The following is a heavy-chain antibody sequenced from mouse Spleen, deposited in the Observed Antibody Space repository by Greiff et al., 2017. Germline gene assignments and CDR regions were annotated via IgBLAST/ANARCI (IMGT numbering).Heavy chain of an antibody. CDR2: INPNYGTT. J-gene: IGHJ1*01. D-gene: IGHD2-14*01. Sequence: VQLQQPGAELVMPGASVKLSCKASGYSFTDYNMNWVKQSNGKSLEWIGVINPNYGTTSYNQKFKGKATLTVDQSSSTAYMQLNSLTSEDSAVYYCARSEVRTAVYWYFDVWGAGTTVTVSS. CDR3: ARSEVRTAVYWYFDV. CDR1: GYSFTDYN. V-gene: IGHV1-39*01.